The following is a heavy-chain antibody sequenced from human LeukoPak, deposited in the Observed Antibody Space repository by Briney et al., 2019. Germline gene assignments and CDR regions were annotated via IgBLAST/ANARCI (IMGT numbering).Heavy chain of an antibody. CDR3: ASDIVAPGLHFEY. J-gene: IGHJ4*02. CDR2: ISYDGSNK. D-gene: IGHD6-13*01. CDR1: GFTFSSYA. Sequence: GRSLRLSCAASGFTFSSYAMHWVRQAPGKGLEWVAVISYDGSNKYYADSVKGRFTTSRDNSKNTLYLQMNSLRAEDTAVYYCASDIVAPGLHFEYWGQGTLVTVSS. V-gene: IGHV3-30-3*01.